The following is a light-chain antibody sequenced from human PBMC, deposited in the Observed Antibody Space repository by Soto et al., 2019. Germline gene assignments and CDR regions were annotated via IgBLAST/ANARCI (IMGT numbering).Light chain of an antibody. J-gene: IGKJ5*01. V-gene: IGKV3-20*01. Sequence: EVVMAQSPATLSVSPGERATLSCRASQSVSSNYLAWYQQKPGQAPRLLIYGASSRATGIPDRFSGSGSGTNFTLTISRLEPEDFAVYYCQRYGRSPPITFGQGTRLEIK. CDR3: QRYGRSPPIT. CDR1: QSVSSNY. CDR2: GAS.